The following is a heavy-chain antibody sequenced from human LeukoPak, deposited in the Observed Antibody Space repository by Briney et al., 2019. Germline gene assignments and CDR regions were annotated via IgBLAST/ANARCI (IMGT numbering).Heavy chain of an antibody. CDR2: INSDGSST. V-gene: IGHV3-74*01. CDR1: GFTFSSYW. J-gene: IGHJ6*02. CDR3: ARVVVPAATYYYYYYGMDV. D-gene: IGHD2-2*01. Sequence: GGSLRLSCAASGFTFSSYWMPWVRQAPGKGLVWVSRINSDGSSTSYADSVKGRFTISRDNAKNTLYLQMNSLRAEDTAVYYCARVVVPAATYYYYYYGMDVWGQGTTVTVSS.